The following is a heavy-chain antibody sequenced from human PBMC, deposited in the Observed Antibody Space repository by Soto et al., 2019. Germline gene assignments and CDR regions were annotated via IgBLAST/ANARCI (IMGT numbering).Heavy chain of an antibody. V-gene: IGHV1-18*01. CDR3: ARDSSEMAY. Sequence: GGSVKVSCKASCYTFNSYCISSVRQSPGQGLEWMGWFSAYNGTTNYAQKLQGRVTLTTDTSTGTAYMELRSLRFDDTAVYYCARDSSEMAYWGQGTLVTVSS. CDR2: FSAYNGTT. CDR1: CYTFNSYC. J-gene: IGHJ4*02.